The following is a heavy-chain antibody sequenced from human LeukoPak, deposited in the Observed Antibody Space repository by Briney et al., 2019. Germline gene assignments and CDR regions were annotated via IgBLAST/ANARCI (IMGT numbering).Heavy chain of an antibody. D-gene: IGHD4-23*01. Sequence: GGSLRLSCVPSLFTLISYVRYSVRQAPGRGREWVAAISYDGSNKYYPDSVKGRFTISRDNSKNTLDLQMNSLRAEDTAVYYCAAFGNADYWGQGTLVTVSS. V-gene: IGHV3-30*03. J-gene: IGHJ4*02. CDR3: AAFGNADY. CDR1: LFTLISYV. CDR2: ISYDGSNK.